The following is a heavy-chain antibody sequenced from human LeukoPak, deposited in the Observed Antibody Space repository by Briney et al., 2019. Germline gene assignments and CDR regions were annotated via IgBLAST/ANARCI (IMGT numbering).Heavy chain of an antibody. CDR1: GFTFSSYW. Sequence: GGSLRLSCEASGFTFSSYWVSWVRQARGKGLEWVANIKQDGSEKFYVDSVKGRFTISRDNAKNSLYLQMNSLRAEDTALYYCARVGPRYCSSTSCYFDYWGQGTLVTVSS. CDR3: ARVGPRYCSSTSCYFDY. J-gene: IGHJ4*02. V-gene: IGHV3-7*01. D-gene: IGHD2-2*01. CDR2: IKQDGSEK.